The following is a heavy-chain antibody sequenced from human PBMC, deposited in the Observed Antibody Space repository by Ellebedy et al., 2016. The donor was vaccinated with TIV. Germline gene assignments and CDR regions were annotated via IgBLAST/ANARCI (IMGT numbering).Heavy chain of an antibody. CDR3: AKELVHAIHGFDI. J-gene: IGHJ3*02. V-gene: IGHV3-23*01. Sequence: GESLKISCAASGFTFSSYAMKWVRQAPGKGLEWVSGISGSGGGTYYTDSVKGRFTISRDNSKNTVYLQMNSLRAEDTAIYYCAKELVHAIHGFDIWGQGTMVTVSS. D-gene: IGHD2-8*02. CDR2: ISGSGGGT. CDR1: GFTFSSYA.